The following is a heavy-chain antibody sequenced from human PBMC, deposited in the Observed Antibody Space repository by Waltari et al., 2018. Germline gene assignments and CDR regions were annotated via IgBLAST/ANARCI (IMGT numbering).Heavy chain of an antibody. CDR2: IIPIFGTA. CDR3: ARGTYYYGSGSLYYYYYMDV. D-gene: IGHD3-10*01. Sequence: QVQLVQSGAEVKKPGSSVKVSCKASGGTFSSYAISWVRQAPGQGLEWMGGIIPIFGTANYAQKFQGRVTITTDESTSTAYMELSSLRSEDTAVYYCARGTYYYGSGSLYYYYYMDVWGKGTTVIVSS. CDR1: GGTFSSYA. J-gene: IGHJ6*03. V-gene: IGHV1-69*05.